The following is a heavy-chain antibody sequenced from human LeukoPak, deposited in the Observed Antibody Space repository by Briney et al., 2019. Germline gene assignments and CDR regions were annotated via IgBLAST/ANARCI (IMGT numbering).Heavy chain of an antibody. CDR3: ARDLPHAGGKFPSHFDY. Sequence: ASVKVSCKASGYTFTSYGISWVRQAPGQGLEWMGWISAYNGNTNYAQKLQGRVTMTTDTSTSTAYMELRSLRSDDTAVYYCARDLPHAGGKFPSHFDYWGQGTLVTVSS. D-gene: IGHD4-23*01. J-gene: IGHJ4*02. CDR1: GYTFTSYG. CDR2: ISAYNGNT. V-gene: IGHV1-18*01.